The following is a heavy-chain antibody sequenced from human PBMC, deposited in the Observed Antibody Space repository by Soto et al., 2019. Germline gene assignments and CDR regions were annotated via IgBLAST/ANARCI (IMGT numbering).Heavy chain of an antibody. CDR2: INHSRST. J-gene: IGHJ4*02. CDR3: ARRSGSGLDY. Sequence: PSSTLSLTCAVYGGSFSGYYWSWIRQPPGKGLEWIVEINHSRSTNDNPSLKSRVTISVDTSKNQFSLKLSSVTAADTAVYYCARRSGSGLDYWGQGTLVTVSS. D-gene: IGHD6-19*01. V-gene: IGHV4-34*01. CDR1: GGSFSGYY.